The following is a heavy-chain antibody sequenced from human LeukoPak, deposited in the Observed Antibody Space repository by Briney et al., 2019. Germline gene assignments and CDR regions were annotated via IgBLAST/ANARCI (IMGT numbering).Heavy chain of an antibody. J-gene: IGHJ3*02. D-gene: IGHD2-8*01. CDR2: IWYDGSNK. V-gene: IGHV3-33*01. CDR3: ATDRVYMLYTDAFDI. Sequence: PGRSLRLSXAASGFTFSSYGMHWVCQAPGKGLEWVAVIWYDGSNKYYADSVKGRFTISRDNSKNTLYLQMNSLRAEDTAVYYCATDRVYMLYTDAFDIWGQGTMVTVSS. CDR1: GFTFSSYG.